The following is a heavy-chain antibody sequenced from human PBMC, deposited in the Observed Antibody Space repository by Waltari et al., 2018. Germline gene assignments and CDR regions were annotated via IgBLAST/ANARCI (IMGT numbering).Heavy chain of an antibody. CDR3: ARDYCDRTNCHGMDV. D-gene: IGHD3-22*01. CDR2: ISYNERNI. J-gene: IGHJ6*02. V-gene: IGHV3-30*04. Sequence: QVQLVESGGGVVQPGRSLRLSCAASEFTFSSYAMHWVRQAPGKWQEWVAVISYNERNIYYVDSVKGRFTISRDNSRKTLYLQMNSLRTEDTAVYYCARDYCDRTNCHGMDVWGQGTTVTVSS. CDR1: EFTFSSYA.